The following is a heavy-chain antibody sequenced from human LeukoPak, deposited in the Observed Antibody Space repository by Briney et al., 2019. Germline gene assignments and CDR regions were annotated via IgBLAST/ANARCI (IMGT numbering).Heavy chain of an antibody. Sequence: SETLSLTCTVSGGSISSYYWSWIQQPAGKGLEWIGRIYTGGSTNYNPSLKSRVTMSVDTSKNQLSLKLSSVTAADTAVYYCARASSSWYTEYFQHWGQGTLVTVSS. CDR1: GGSISSYY. D-gene: IGHD6-13*01. CDR2: IYTGGST. J-gene: IGHJ1*01. V-gene: IGHV4-4*07. CDR3: ARASSSWYTEYFQH.